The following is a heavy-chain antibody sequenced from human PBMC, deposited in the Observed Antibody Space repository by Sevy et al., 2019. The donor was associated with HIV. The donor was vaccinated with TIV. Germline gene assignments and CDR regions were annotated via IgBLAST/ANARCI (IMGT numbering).Heavy chain of an antibody. Sequence: SETLSLTCTVSGGSISSYYWSWIRQPAGKGLEWIGRIYTSGSTKYNPSLKSRVTMSVDTSKNQFSLKLSSVTAADTAVYYCARDPTTVTSYWFDPWGQGTLVTVSS. CDR2: IYTSGST. CDR3: ARDPTTVTSYWFDP. V-gene: IGHV4-4*07. D-gene: IGHD4-17*01. J-gene: IGHJ5*02. CDR1: GGSISSYY.